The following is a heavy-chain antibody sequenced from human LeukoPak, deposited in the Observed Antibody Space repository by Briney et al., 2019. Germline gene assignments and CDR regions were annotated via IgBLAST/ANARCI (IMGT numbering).Heavy chain of an antibody. D-gene: IGHD2-2*01. CDR3: AREGVPAATYYYYYHMDV. Sequence: PSETLSLTCTVSGGSISSGSYYWGWIRQPAGKGLEWIGRIYTSGSTNYNPSLKSRVTISVDTSKNQFSLKLSSVTAADTAVYYCAREGVPAATYYYYYHMDVWGKGTTVTISS. CDR1: GGSISSGSYY. V-gene: IGHV4-61*02. CDR2: IYTSGST. J-gene: IGHJ6*03.